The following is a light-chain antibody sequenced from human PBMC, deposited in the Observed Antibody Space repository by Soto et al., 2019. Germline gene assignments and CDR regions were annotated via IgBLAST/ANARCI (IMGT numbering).Light chain of an antibody. CDR1: SSDVGGYNY. Sequence: QSVLTQPASVSGSPGQSITISCTGTSSDVGGYNYVSWYQQHPGKAPKLMIYDVSNRPSGVSNRFSGSKSGNTASLTISGLQAEDEADYYFSSYTSRGTLVVFGGGTKLTVL. CDR2: DVS. V-gene: IGLV2-14*01. J-gene: IGLJ2*01. CDR3: SSYTSRGTLVV.